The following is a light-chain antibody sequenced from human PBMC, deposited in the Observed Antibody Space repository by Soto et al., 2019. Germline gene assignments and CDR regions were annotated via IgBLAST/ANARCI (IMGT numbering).Light chain of an antibody. Sequence: QSALTQPRSVSGSPGQSVTISCTGTSSDVGGYNYVSWYQQHPGKAPKLMIYDVSKRPSGVPGRFSGSKSGNTASLTISGLHAEDEAHYYCCSYAGSYSYVFGPGTKVTVL. J-gene: IGLJ1*01. CDR1: SSDVGGYNY. V-gene: IGLV2-11*01. CDR3: CSYAGSYSYV. CDR2: DVS.